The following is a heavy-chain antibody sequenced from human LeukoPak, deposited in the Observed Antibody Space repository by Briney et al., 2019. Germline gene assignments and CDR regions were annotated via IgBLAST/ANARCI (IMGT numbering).Heavy chain of an antibody. Sequence: GGSLRLSCAASGFTFSSYGMHWVRQAPGKGLEWVAVISYDGSNKYYADSVKGRFTISRDNSKNTLYLQMNSLRAEDTAVYYCAKEARYGDYLDYWGQGTLVTVSS. J-gene: IGHJ4*02. D-gene: IGHD4-17*01. CDR2: ISYDGSNK. V-gene: IGHV3-30*18. CDR3: AKEARYGDYLDY. CDR1: GFTFSSYG.